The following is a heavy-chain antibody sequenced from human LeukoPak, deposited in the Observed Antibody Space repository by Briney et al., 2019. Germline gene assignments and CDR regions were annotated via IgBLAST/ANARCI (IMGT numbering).Heavy chain of an antibody. CDR1: GFTFSSYS. D-gene: IGHD2-2*01. CDR2: ISSSSSYI. Sequence: GGSLRLSCAASGFTFSSYSMNWVRQAPGKGLEWVSSISSSSSYIYYADSVKGRFTISRDNAKNSLYLQMNSLRAEDTAVYYCARGVLYCSGTSCSIDYWGQGTLVTVSS. V-gene: IGHV3-21*01. CDR3: ARGVLYCSGTSCSIDY. J-gene: IGHJ4*02.